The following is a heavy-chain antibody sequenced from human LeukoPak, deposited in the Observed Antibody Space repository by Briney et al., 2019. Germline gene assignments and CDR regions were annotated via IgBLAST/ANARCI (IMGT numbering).Heavy chain of an antibody. CDR3: ARMGGSGTSLVPDAFDI. V-gene: IGHV1-46*01. J-gene: IGHJ3*02. CDR2: ITPTGVIT. Sequence: ASEKVSREASGYTFSSYHMHWVRQALRHGLEWMGQITPTGVITYAKKVQGRVTMTRDTSTSTVYIELSSLRSEDTAVYYCARMGGSGTSLVPDAFDIWGQGTMVTVSS. CDR1: GYTFSSYH. D-gene: IGHD3-10*01.